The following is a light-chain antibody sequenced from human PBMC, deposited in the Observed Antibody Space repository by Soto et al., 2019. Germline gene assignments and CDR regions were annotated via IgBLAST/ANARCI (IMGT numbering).Light chain of an antibody. CDR2: VAS. CDR1: QGIISY. Sequence: IRMTQSPSSLSASTGDRVTITCRASQGIISYLAWYQQKPGKAPKLLIYVASALQSGVPSRFSGSAYEQDFNLTISCLQSEDFANSYCPQYYSYPGTFGPGTKVAIK. J-gene: IGKJ3*01. V-gene: IGKV1-8*01. CDR3: PQYYSYPGT.